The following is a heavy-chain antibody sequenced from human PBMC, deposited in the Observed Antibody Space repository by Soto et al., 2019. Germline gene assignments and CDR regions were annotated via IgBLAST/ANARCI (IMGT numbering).Heavy chain of an antibody. CDR1: GGSISSSGYS. CDR3: ARASTTVTTLDY. V-gene: IGHV4-30-2*01. D-gene: IGHD4-17*01. J-gene: IGHJ4*02. Sequence: QLQLQESGSGLVKPSQTLSLTCAVSGGSISSSGYSWSWIRQPPVKGLEWIGYIYHSGSTYYNPSPKRRVTISVDRSKNQFSLKLSSVTAADTAVYYCARASTTVTTLDYWGQGTLVTVSS. CDR2: IYHSGST.